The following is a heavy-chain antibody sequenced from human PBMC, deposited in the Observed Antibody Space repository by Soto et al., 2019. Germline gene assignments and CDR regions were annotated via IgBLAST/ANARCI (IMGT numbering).Heavy chain of an antibody. D-gene: IGHD5-12*01. J-gene: IGHJ4*02. Sequence: EVQLVESGGVSVQPGGSLRLSCTASGFTLSNYWMHWVRQAPGKGLVWVSRINTDGSTTTYADSVKGRFTISRDKANNTLYLHMNSLKDADTAVYYCVRIRRGDGYTFGYWGQGTLVTVSS. CDR3: VRIRRGDGYTFGY. CDR1: GFTLSNYW. CDR2: INTDGSTT. V-gene: IGHV3-74*01.